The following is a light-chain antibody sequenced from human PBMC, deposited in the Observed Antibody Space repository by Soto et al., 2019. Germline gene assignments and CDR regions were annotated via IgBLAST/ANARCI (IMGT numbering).Light chain of an antibody. CDR1: QSVSSY. J-gene: IGKJ5*01. CDR3: QQRSNWPPP. Sequence: EIVLTQSPATLSLSPGERATLSCRASQSVSSYLAWYQQKPVQAPRLLIYDASNRATGIPARFSGSGSGTDFTLTISSLEPEDFAVYYCQQRSNWPPPFGQGTRLEMK. CDR2: DAS. V-gene: IGKV3-11*01.